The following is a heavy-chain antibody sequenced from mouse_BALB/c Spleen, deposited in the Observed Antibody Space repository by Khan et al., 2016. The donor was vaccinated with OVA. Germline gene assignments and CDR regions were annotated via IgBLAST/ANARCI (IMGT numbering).Heavy chain of an antibody. CDR3: TRLAYYYDSEGFAY. D-gene: IGHD1-1*01. CDR1: GFTFSTYG. CDR2: VSTGGSYT. J-gene: IGHJ3*01. Sequence: EVKLMESGGDLVKPGGSLKLSCAASGFTFSTYGMSWVRQTADRRLEWVATVSTGGSYTYYPDSVKGRFTISRDHAKNTLYLQMNSLKSEDTAMFYGTRLAYYYDSEGFAYWGQGTLVTVSA. V-gene: IGHV5-6*01.